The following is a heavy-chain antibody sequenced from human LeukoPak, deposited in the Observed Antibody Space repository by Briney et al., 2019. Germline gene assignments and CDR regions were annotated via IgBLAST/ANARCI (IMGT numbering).Heavy chain of an antibody. J-gene: IGHJ4*02. V-gene: IGHV1-69*05. CDR3: ARDLYYYDSGGPDY. CDR2: IMPISGIA. CDR1: GDTFSNYG. D-gene: IGHD3-22*01. Sequence: SVKVSCKASGDTFSNYGLSWVRQAPGQGLEWMGRIMPISGIANYAQKFQDRVTINTDESTSTVYMELNSLRTEDTAVYYCARDLYYYDSGGPDYWGQGTLVSVSS.